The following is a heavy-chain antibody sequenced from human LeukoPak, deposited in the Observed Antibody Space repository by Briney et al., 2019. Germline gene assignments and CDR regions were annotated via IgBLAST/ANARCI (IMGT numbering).Heavy chain of an antibody. CDR1: GGSLSYYY. CDR2: INRSGST. V-gene: IGHV4-34*01. J-gene: IGHJ4*02. Sequence: SETLSLTCAVHGGSLSYYYWSWIHQPPEKGLEWIGEINRSGSTNYNPSLKSRVSISVDTSKNQFSLKLSSVTAADTAVYYCARGGFYCGDDCYVDYWGQGTLVTVSS. CDR3: ARGGFYCGDDCYVDY. D-gene: IGHD2-21*02.